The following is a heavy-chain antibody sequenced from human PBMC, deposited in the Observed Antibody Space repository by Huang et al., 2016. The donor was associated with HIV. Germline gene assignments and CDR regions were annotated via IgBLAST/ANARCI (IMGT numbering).Heavy chain of an antibody. CDR2: ISSNTTTI. D-gene: IGHD3-22*01. CDR3: ARGKDYYDNKYYFDY. J-gene: IGHJ4*02. CDR1: EFTFSTYS. Sequence: EVQLVESGGDLVQPGGSLRLSCAASEFTFSTYSMNWVRQAPGKGLEWCSYISSNTTTIYYADSVKGRFTISRDNAKNSLYLQMNSLRDEDTAFYYCARGKDYYDNKYYFDYWGQGTLVTVSS. V-gene: IGHV3-48*02.